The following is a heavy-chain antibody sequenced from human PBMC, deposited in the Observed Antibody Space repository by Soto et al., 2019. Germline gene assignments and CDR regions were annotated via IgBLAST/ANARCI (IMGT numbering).Heavy chain of an antibody. CDR3: ARDSGYSSSWYAY. D-gene: IGHD6-13*01. V-gene: IGHV3-33*01. Sequence: GGSLRLSCAASGFTFSSYGMHWVRQAPGKGLEWVAVIWYDGSNKYYADSVKGRFTISRDNSKNTLYLQMNSLRAEDTAVYYCARDSGYSSSWYAYWGQGTLVTVSS. CDR1: GFTFSSYG. CDR2: IWYDGSNK. J-gene: IGHJ4*02.